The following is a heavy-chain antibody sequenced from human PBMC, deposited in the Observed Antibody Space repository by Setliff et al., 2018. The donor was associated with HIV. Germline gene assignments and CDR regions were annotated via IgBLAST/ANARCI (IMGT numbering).Heavy chain of an antibody. CDR1: GGSFSSYY. D-gene: IGHD3-10*01. V-gene: IGHV4-4*07. CDR2: IYSSGTT. CDR3: ARDRHSSGLGSYGP. J-gene: IGHJ5*02. Sequence: SETLSLTCTISGGSFSSYYWSWIRQPAGRGLEWIGRIYSSGTTNYNPSLKSRVTMSVDTSKNQFSLKLTSATAADTAVYYCARDRHSSGLGSYGPWGPGTLVTVSS.